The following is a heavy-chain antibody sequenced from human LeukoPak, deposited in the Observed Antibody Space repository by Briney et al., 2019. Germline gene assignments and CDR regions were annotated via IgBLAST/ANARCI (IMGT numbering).Heavy chain of an antibody. J-gene: IGHJ6*03. V-gene: IGHV4-59*01. CDR2: IYYSGST. CDR1: GGSISSYY. Sequence: SETLSLTCTVSGGSISSYYWSWIRQPPGKGLEWIGCIYYSGSTNYNPSLKSRVTISVDTSKNQFSLKLSSVTAADTAVYYCARIRVEMATIFPYMDVWGKGTTVTVSS. CDR3: ARIRVEMATIFPYMDV. D-gene: IGHD5-24*01.